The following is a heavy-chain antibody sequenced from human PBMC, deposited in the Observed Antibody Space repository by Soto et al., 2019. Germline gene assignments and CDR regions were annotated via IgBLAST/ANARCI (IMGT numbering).Heavy chain of an antibody. Sequence: GESLKISCKGSGYSFTSYWIGWVRQMPGKGLEWMGIIYPGDSDTRYSPSFQGQVTISADKSISTAYLQWSSLKASDTAMYYCARSMVRGVIIAPYYYYGMDVWGQGTTVTSP. CDR2: IYPGDSDT. J-gene: IGHJ6*02. V-gene: IGHV5-51*01. D-gene: IGHD3-10*01. CDR1: GYSFTSYW. CDR3: ARSMVRGVIIAPYYYYGMDV.